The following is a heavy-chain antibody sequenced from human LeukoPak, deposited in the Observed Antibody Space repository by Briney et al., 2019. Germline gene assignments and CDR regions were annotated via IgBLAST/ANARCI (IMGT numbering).Heavy chain of an antibody. V-gene: IGHV5-51*01. Sequence: GESLKISCKGSGYSFTSYYIVWVRQMPGKGLEWMGIIFPGDSDTTYSPSFQGQVTISADKSISTTYLQWSSLKASDTAMYYCARRSIVGSTAVGFFDHWGQGTLVTVS. D-gene: IGHD1-26*01. CDR3: ARRSIVGSTAVGFFDH. CDR1: GYSFTSYY. CDR2: IFPGDSDT. J-gene: IGHJ4*02.